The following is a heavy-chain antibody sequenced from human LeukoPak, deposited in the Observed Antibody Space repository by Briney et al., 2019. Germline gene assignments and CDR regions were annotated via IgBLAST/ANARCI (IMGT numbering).Heavy chain of an antibody. D-gene: IGHD3-10*01. CDR3: AKTGGSGTAYWYYYMDV. J-gene: IGHJ6*03. V-gene: IGHV3-33*06. CDR1: GFTFSSYG. Sequence: GRSLRLSCAASGFTFSSYGMHWARQAPGKGLEWVAFIWYDGSNKYYADSVKGRFTISRDNSKNTLYLQMNSLRAEDTAVYYCAKTGGSGTAYWYYYMDVWGKGTTVTVSS. CDR2: IWYDGSNK.